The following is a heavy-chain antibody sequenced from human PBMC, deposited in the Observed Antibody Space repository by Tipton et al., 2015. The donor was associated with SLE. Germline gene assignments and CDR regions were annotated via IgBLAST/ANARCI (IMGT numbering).Heavy chain of an antibody. D-gene: IGHD3-10*01. J-gene: IGHJ2*01. CDR3: ARDPGNDQDYWYFDL. Sequence: SCTVSGGSISSYYWSWIRQPPGKGLEWIGYIYYSGSTNYNPSLKSRVTISVDTSKNQFSLKLSSVTAADTAVYYCARDPGNDQDYWYFDLWGRGTLVTVSS. CDR2: IYYSGST. V-gene: IGHV4-59*01. CDR1: GGSISSYY.